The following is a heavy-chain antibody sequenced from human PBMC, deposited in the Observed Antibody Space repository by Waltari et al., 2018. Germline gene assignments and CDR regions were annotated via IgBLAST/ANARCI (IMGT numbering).Heavy chain of an antibody. CDR1: GGSISSYY. D-gene: IGHD3-10*01. CDR2: IANRGST. V-gene: IGHV4-4*09. J-gene: IGHJ4*02. CDR3: AGYYNSSSYRFDF. Sequence: QVQLQESGPGLVKPSETLSLTCTVSGGSISSYYWRWIRQPPGGGLEWIGYIANRGSTTYHLSITSRTSMSLDTSRNQSSMNMSSVTDDDTAIYYCAGYYNSSSYRFDFWGQGTLVTVSS.